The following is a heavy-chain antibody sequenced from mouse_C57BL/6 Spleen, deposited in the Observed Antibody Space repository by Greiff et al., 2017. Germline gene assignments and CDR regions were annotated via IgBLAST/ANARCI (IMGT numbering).Heavy chain of an antibody. CDR2: IYPGDGDT. CDR1: GYAFSSSW. V-gene: IGHV1-82*01. Sequence: VQLQQSGPELVKPGASVKISCKASGYAFSSSWMNWVKQRPGKGLEWIGRIYPGDGDTNYNGKFKGKATLTADKSSSTAYMQHSSLTSEDSAVYSCARRNPVVAPYAMDYWGQGTSVTVSS. D-gene: IGHD1-1*01. CDR3: ARRNPVVAPYAMDY. J-gene: IGHJ4*01.